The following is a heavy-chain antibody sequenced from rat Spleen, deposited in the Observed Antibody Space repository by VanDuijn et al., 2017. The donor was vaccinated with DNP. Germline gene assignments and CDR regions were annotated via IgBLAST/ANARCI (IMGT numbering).Heavy chain of an antibody. D-gene: IGHD1-10*01. CDR3: TRGTTTDY. CDR1: GFTFSNYY. V-gene: IGHV5S23*01. J-gene: IGHJ2*01. CDR2: ITNSGGTT. Sequence: EVLLVESGGGLVQPGRSLKLSCAASGFTFSNYYMAWVRQAPTKGLEWVASITNSGGTTYYRDSVKGRFTISRDNAKSTLYLQVDSLRSEDTATYYCTRGTTTDYWGQGVMVTVSS.